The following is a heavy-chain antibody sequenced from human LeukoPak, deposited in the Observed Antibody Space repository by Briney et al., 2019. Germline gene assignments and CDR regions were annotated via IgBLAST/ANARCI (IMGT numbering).Heavy chain of an antibody. J-gene: IGHJ6*03. V-gene: IGHV4-61*02. CDR1: GASISSGNYF. Sequence: SQTLSLTCNVSGASISSGNYFWSWIRQPAGKGLQWIGRLYTSGSTDYNPSLKSRVTLSGDTSKNQFSLKLSSVTAADTAVDYCASVYYYYYYMDVWGKGTTVTVSS. CDR3: ASVYYYYYYMDV. CDR2: LYTSGST.